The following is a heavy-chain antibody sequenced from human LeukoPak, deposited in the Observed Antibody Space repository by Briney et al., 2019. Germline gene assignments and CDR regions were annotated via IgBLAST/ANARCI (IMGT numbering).Heavy chain of an antibody. CDR1: GYTFTSYA. V-gene: IGHV1-3*01. J-gene: IGHJ3*02. D-gene: IGHD6-19*01. Sequence: ASVKVSCKASGYTFTSYAMHWVRQAPGQRLEWMGWINAGNGNTKYSQKFQGRVTITRDTSASTAYMELSSLRSEDTAVYYCARDGGWDDAFDIWGQGTMVTVSS. CDR3: ARDGGWDDAFDI. CDR2: INAGNGNT.